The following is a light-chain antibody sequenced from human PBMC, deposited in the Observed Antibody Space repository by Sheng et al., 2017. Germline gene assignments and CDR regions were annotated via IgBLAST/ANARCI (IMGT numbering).Light chain of an antibody. CDR3: AAWDDSLNGWV. J-gene: IGLJ3*02. V-gene: IGLV1-44*01. Sequence: QSVLTQPPSASGTPGQRVTISCSGSNSNIGRNPVNWYQQLPGTAPKLLIYSSDQRPSGVPDRFSGSKSGTLASLAISGLQSEDEADYYCAAWDDSLNGWVFGGGTKVPVL. CDR2: SSD. CDR1: NSNIGRNP.